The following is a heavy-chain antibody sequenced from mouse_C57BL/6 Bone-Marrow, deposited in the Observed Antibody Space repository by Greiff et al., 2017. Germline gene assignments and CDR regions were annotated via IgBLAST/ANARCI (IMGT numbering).Heavy chain of an antibody. CDR1: GFTFSSYG. V-gene: IGHV5-6*01. J-gene: IGHJ3*01. Sequence: EVKLMESGGDLVKPGGSLKLSCAASGFTFSSYGMSWVRQTPDKRLEWVATISSGGSYTYYPDSVKGRFTISRDNAKNTLYLQMSSLKSEDTAMYYCARLLWLRRGAWFAYWGQGTLVTVSA. CDR3: ARLLWLRRGAWFAY. D-gene: IGHD2-2*01. CDR2: ISSGGSYT.